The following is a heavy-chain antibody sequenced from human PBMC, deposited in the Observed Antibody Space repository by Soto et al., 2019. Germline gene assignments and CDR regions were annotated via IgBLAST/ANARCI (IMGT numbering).Heavy chain of an antibody. D-gene: IGHD4-17*01. CDR1: GGSLNSYY. V-gene: IGHV4-4*07. CDR2: IYSGGST. CDR3: ARGPGGFGDFSLDY. J-gene: IGHJ4*02. Sequence: QVQLQESGPGLVKPSATLSLTCTVSGGSLNSYYWSWVRQPAGKGLEWIGRIYSGGSTNYNPSLKSRLTVSIDTSMNPFSLKLTSVTAADTAVYYCARGPGGFGDFSLDYWGQGTLVTVSS.